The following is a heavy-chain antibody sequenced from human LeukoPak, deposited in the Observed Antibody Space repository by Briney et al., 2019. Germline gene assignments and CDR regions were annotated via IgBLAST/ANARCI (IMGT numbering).Heavy chain of an antibody. V-gene: IGHV4-59*11. Sequence: PSETLSLTCTVSGGSISSHYWSWIRQPPGKGLEWIGYIYYSGSTNYNPSLKSRITISVDTSKNQFSLKLSSVTAADTAVYYCARGLPTVTTYPWFDPWGQGTLVTVSS. CDR2: IYYSGST. D-gene: IGHD4-17*01. J-gene: IGHJ5*02. CDR1: GGSISSHY. CDR3: ARGLPTVTTYPWFDP.